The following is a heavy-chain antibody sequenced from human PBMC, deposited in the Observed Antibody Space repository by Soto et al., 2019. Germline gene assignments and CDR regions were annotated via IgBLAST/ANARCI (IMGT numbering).Heavy chain of an antibody. CDR1: GYTFTSYA. J-gene: IGHJ4*02. V-gene: IGHV1-3*01. CDR3: AREPIRDFWRIHAY. CDR2: INAGNGNT. Sequence: GASVKVSCKASGYTFTSYAMHWVRQAPGQRLEWMGWINAGNGNTKYSQKFQGRVTITRDTSASTAYMELRSLRSEDTAVYYCAREPIRDFWRIHAYWGQGTLVTVSS. D-gene: IGHD3-3*01.